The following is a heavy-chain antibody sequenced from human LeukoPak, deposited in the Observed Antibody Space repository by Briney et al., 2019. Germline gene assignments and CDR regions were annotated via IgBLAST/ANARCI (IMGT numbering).Heavy chain of an antibody. V-gene: IGHV1-58*01. D-gene: IGHD5-18*01. CDR3: AAEGGYSYGSDY. CDR2: IDVGSGNT. J-gene: IGHJ4*02. Sequence: ASVKVSCKASGFTFTSSAVQWVRQARGQRLEWIGWIDVGSGNTNYAQKFQERVTITRDMSTSTAYMELSSLRSEDTAVYYCAAEGGYSYGSDYWGQGTLVTVSS. CDR1: GFTFTSSA.